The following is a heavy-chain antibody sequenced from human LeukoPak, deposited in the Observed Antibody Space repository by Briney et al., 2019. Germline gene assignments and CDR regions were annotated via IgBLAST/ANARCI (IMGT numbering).Heavy chain of an antibody. D-gene: IGHD6-19*01. CDR3: AKDGAYNSVWFPNDY. Sequence: GGSLRLSCAASGFTFSSYAMSWVRQAPGKGLEWVSAVSGSGDNTYYADSVEGRFTISRDNSKNTLYLQVNSLRAEDTAVYYCAKDGAYNSVWFPNDYWGQGTLVTVSS. V-gene: IGHV3-23*01. CDR1: GFTFSSYA. CDR2: VSGSGDNT. J-gene: IGHJ4*02.